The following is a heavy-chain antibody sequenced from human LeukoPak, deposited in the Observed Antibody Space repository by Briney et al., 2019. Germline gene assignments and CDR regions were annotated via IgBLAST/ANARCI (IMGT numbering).Heavy chain of an antibody. D-gene: IGHD3-3*01. J-gene: IGHJ5*02. CDR1: GGSISSGGYY. CDR3: ARAGHYDFWSGYYRGASNWFDP. V-gene: IGHV4-31*03. CDR2: IYYSGST. Sequence: SQTLSLTCTVSGGSISSGGYYWSWIRQHPGKGLEWIGYIYYSGSTNYNPSLKSRVTISVDTSKNQFSLKLSSVTAADTAVYYCARAGHYDFWSGYYRGASNWFDPWGQGTLVTVSS.